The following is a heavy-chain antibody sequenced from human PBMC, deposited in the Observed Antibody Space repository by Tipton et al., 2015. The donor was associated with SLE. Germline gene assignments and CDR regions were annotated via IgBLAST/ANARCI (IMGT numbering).Heavy chain of an antibody. Sequence: VQLVQSGAEVKKPGESLKISCKGSGYSFTSYWIGWVRQMPGKGLEWMGIIYPGDSDTRYSPSFQGRVTISADESISTAYLQWSSLKASDTAMYYCARQGYDSSGYSEGYYFDYWGQGTLVTVSS. J-gene: IGHJ4*02. CDR2: IYPGDSDT. CDR1: GYSFTSYW. V-gene: IGHV5-51*01. D-gene: IGHD3-22*01. CDR3: ARQGYDSSGYSEGYYFDY.